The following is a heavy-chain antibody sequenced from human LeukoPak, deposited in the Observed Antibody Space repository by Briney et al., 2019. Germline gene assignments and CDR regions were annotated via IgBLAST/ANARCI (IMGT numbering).Heavy chain of an antibody. CDR1: GYTFTSYA. CDR2: INAGNGNT. Sequence: ASVKVSCKASGYTFTSYAMHWVRQAPGQRLEWMGWINAGNGNTKYSQKFQGRVTITRDTSASTAYMELSSLRSEDTAVYYCARGGSGYYSYFDYWGQGTLVTVSS. J-gene: IGHJ4*02. CDR3: ARGGSGYYSYFDY. D-gene: IGHD3-22*01. V-gene: IGHV1-3*01.